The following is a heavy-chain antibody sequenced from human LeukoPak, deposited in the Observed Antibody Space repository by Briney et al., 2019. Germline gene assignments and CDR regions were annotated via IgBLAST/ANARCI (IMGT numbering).Heavy chain of an antibody. CDR2: ISYDGSNK. J-gene: IGHJ4*02. D-gene: IGHD6-13*01. CDR3: TSLVRNIDY. Sequence: PGGSLRLSCAASGFTFSSYAMHWVRQAPGKGLEWVAVISYDGSNKYYADSVKGRFTISRDNSKNTLYLQMNSLRAEDTAVYYCTSLVRNIDYWGQGTLVTVSS. V-gene: IGHV3-30*07. CDR1: GFTFSSYA.